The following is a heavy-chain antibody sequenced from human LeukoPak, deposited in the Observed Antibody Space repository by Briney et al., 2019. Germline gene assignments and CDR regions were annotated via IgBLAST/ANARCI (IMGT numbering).Heavy chain of an antibody. J-gene: IGHJ6*03. CDR3: ARDFRSYYYYMDV. CDR2: ISSSSSTI. CDR1: GFTFSSYS. Sequence: GGSLRLSCAASGFTFSSYSMNWVRQAPGKGLEWVSYISSSSSTIYYADSVKGRFAISRDNAKNSLYLQMNSLRAEDTAVYYCARDFRSYYYYMDVWGKGTTVTVSS. V-gene: IGHV3-48*01.